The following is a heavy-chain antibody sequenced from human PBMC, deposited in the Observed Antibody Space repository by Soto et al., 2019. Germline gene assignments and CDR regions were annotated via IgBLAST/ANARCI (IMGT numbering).Heavy chain of an antibody. V-gene: IGHV1-69*06. CDR3: ARDLRYFDWQRDYNWFDP. D-gene: IGHD3-9*01. Sequence: GASVKVSCKASGGTFSSYAISWVRQAPGQGLEWMGWINPIFGTANYAQKFQGRATMTANNSTSTAYMELSSLRSEDTAVYYCARDLRYFDWQRDYNWFDPWGQGTLVTVSS. CDR1: GGTFSSYA. CDR2: INPIFGTA. J-gene: IGHJ5*02.